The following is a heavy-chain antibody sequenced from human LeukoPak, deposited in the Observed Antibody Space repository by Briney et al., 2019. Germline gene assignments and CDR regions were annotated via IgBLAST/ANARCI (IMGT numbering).Heavy chain of an antibody. CDR3: ARGYCGGDCYPFDY. V-gene: IGHV1-18*01. CDR1: GYTFTSYG. Sequence: ASVKVSCKASGYTFTSYGISWVRQAPGQGLEGRGWISAYNGNTNYAQKLQGRVTMTTDTSTSTAYMELRSLRSDETAVYYCARGYCGGDCYPFDYWGQGTLVTVSS. D-gene: IGHD2-21*02. CDR2: ISAYNGNT. J-gene: IGHJ4*02.